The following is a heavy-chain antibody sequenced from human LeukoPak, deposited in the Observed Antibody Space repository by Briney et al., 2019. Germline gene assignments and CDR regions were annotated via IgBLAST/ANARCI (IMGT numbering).Heavy chain of an antibody. CDR2: IRPKSLGGTA. CDR3: DNRGY. CDR1: GFTFDDQI. Sequence: QAGGSLRLSCTTSGFTFDDQIIAWFRQAPGKGLEWVAFIRPKSLGGTAEYAASVKGRSTMSRDDSRSIAYLDMNSLKTEDTAVYYCDNRGYWGQGTLVTVSS. D-gene: IGHD2/OR15-2a*01. V-gene: IGHV3-49*03. J-gene: IGHJ4*02.